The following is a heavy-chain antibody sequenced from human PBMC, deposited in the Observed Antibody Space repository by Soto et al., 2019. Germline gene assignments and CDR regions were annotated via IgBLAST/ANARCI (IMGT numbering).Heavy chain of an antibody. CDR1: GGSISSYY. D-gene: IGHD2-15*01. V-gene: IGHV4-59*01. Sequence: SETLSLTCTVSGGSISSYYWSWIRQPPGKGLEWIGYIYYSGSTNYNPSLKSRVTISVVTSKNQFSLKLSSVTAADTAVYYCASGVELPSIFDYWGQGTLVTVSS. CDR2: IYYSGST. J-gene: IGHJ4*02. CDR3: ASGVELPSIFDY.